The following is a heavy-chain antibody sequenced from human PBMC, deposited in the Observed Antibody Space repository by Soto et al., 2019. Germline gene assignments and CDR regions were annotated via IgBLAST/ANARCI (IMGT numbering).Heavy chain of an antibody. CDR1: GGSISSSNW. D-gene: IGHD2-2*01. Sequence: SETLSLTCAVSGGSISSSNWWSWVRQHPGKELEWIGEIYHSGSTNYNPSLKSRVTISVDTSKNQFSLKLSSVTAADTAVYYCARVVPAAIRRGGMDVWGQGTTVTVSS. CDR3: ARVVPAAIRRGGMDV. J-gene: IGHJ6*02. V-gene: IGHV4-4*02. CDR2: IYHSGST.